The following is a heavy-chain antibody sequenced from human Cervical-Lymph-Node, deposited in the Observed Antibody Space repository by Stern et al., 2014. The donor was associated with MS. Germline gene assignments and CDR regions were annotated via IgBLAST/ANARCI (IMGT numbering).Heavy chain of an antibody. CDR1: GYTFSSGSYA. CDR2: MSPNTGKT. CDR3: TRERVAAPAFDI. Sequence: QVQLVQSGADVKKPGASVTVSCQASGYTFSSGSYAINWVRQATGQGLEWVGWMSPNTGKTDYAQKFQGRVIMTSNTSISTAYMELSSLGFEDTAVYYCTRERVAAPAFDIWGQGTMVTVSS. D-gene: IGHD3-3*01. V-gene: IGHV1-8*01. J-gene: IGHJ3*02.